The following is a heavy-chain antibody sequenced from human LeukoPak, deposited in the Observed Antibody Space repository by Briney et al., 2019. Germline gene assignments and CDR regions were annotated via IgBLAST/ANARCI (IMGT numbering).Heavy chain of an antibody. V-gene: IGHV3-23*01. Sequence: GGSLRLSCAASGFTFSSYAMSWVRQAPGKGLEWVSAISGSGGSTYYADSVKGRFTISRDNSKNTLYLQMNSLRAEDTAVYYCAKTQSSSLLWFGEWFDYWGQGTLVTASS. J-gene: IGHJ4*02. CDR1: GFTFSSYA. CDR2: ISGSGGST. CDR3: AKTQSSSLLWFGEWFDY. D-gene: IGHD3-10*01.